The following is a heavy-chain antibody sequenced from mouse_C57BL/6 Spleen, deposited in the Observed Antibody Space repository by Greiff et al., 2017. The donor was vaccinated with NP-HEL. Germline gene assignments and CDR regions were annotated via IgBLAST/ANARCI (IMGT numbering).Heavy chain of an antibody. CDR3: ARDAPTVGAHWYFDV. V-gene: IGHV5-16*01. Sequence: EVKLAESEGGLVQPGSSMKLSCTASGFTFSDYYMAWVRQVPEKGLEWVANINYDGSSTYYLDSLKSRFILSRDNAKNILYLQMSSLKSEDTDTCYNARDAPTVGAHWYFDVWGTGTTVTVSS. CDR1: GFTFSDYY. J-gene: IGHJ1*03. CDR2: INYDGSST. D-gene: IGHD1-1*01.